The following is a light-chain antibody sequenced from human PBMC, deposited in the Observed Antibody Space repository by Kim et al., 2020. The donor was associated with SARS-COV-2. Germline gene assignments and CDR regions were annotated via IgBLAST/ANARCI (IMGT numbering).Light chain of an antibody. CDR2: HDY. CDR1: KLGDKY. J-gene: IGLJ2*01. CDR3: QAWDSSTAVV. Sequence: SYELTQPTSVSVSPGQTASITCSGNKLGDKYACWYQQKPGQSPVMVIYHDYRRPSGIPERFSGSKSGNIATLTISGTQAMDEADYYCQAWDSSTAVVFGGGTQLTVL. V-gene: IGLV3-1*01.